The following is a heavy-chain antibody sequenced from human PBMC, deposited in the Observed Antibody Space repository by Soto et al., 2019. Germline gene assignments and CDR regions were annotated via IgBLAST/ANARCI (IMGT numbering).Heavy chain of an antibody. V-gene: IGHV3-53*01. CDR1: GFTVSGKKY. J-gene: IGHJ3*02. D-gene: IGHD3-10*01. Sequence: GSLRLSCAAFGFTVSGKKYVAWVRQAPGKGLEWVSALYDLDGTYYADSVKGRFTTSSDSSRTTVYLQMNDLRPDDTAVYSCATWHLREHAYDIWGQGTTVTVSS. CDR3: ATWHLREHAYDI. CDR2: LYDLDGT.